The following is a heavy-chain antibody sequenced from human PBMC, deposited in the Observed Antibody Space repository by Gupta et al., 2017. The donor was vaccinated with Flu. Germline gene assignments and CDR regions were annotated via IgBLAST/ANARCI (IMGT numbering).Heavy chain of an antibody. J-gene: IGHJ5*02. CDR3: ARDVFPILFLYDPEGWFDT. V-gene: IGHV1-18*01. Sequence: SWVRQAPGQGLEWMGWISAYNGNTNYAQKLQGRVTMTTDTSTSTAYMELRSLRSDDTAVYYCARDVFPILFLYDPEGWFDTWGQGTLVTVSS. D-gene: IGHD2-21*01. CDR2: ISAYNGNT.